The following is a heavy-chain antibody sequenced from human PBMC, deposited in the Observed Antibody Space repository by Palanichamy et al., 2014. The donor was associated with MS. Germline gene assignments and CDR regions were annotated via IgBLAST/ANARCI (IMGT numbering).Heavy chain of an antibody. D-gene: IGHD3-3*01. Sequence: QVQLVQSGAEVKKPGASVRVSCKASGYTFTSYGINWVRQAPGQGLEWMGWISAYNGDTNYAQKLQGKVTMTTDTPTSTAYMELRGLRSDDTAVYYCARGGFRFLEWLFQFDYWGQGTLVTVSS. CDR3: ARGGFRFLEWLFQFDY. V-gene: IGHV1-18*01. CDR2: ISAYNGDT. CDR1: GYTFTSYG. J-gene: IGHJ4*02.